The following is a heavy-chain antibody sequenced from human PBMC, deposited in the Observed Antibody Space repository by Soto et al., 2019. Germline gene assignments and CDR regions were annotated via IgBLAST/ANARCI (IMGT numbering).Heavy chain of an antibody. D-gene: IGHD3-10*01. Sequence: EVQLVESGGGLVQPGGSLRLSCAASGFTLSSYYMNWVRQAPGKGLVWVARITSGGSNTTYADSVKGRFTISRDNAKITLYLQMNSLRAEDTAVYSCARERGGGFGDVWGQGTTVTVSS. J-gene: IGHJ6*02. CDR3: ARERGGGFGDV. V-gene: IGHV3-74*01. CDR2: ITSGGSNT. CDR1: GFTLSSYY.